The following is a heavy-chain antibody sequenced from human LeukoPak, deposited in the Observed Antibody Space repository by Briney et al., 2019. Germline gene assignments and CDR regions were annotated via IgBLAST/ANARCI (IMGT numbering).Heavy chain of an antibody. CDR3: ARDITIFGVVGWFDP. CDR1: GGSISSYY. Sequence: PSETLSLTCTVSGGSISSYYWSWIRQPPGKGLEWIGYIYYSGSTNYNPSLKSRVTISVDTSKNQFSLKLSSVTAADTAVYYCARDITIFGVVGWFDPWGQGTLVTVSS. D-gene: IGHD3-3*01. CDR2: IYYSGST. J-gene: IGHJ5*02. V-gene: IGHV4-59*01.